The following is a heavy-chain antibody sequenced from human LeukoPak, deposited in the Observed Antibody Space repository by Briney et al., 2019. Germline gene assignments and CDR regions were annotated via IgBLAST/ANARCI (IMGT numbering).Heavy chain of an antibody. CDR1: GGSISSSSYY. J-gene: IGHJ4*02. V-gene: IGHV4-39*07. Sequence: SETLSLTCTVSGGSISSSSYYWGWIRQPPGKGLEWIGSIYYSGSTYYNPSLKSRVTISVDTSKNQFSPKLSSVTAADTAVYYCARDGFDDILTGYYPDYWGQGTLVTVSS. D-gene: IGHD3-9*01. CDR2: IYYSGST. CDR3: ARDGFDDILTGYYPDY.